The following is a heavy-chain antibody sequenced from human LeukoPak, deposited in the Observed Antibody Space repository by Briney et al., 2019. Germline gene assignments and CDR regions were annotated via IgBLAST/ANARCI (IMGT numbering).Heavy chain of an antibody. V-gene: IGHV4-61*02. CDR2: IYTSGST. CDR1: GGSISSGSYY. J-gene: IGHJ4*02. Sequence: PSETLSHTCTVSGGSISSGSYYWSWIRQPAGKGLEWIGRIYTSGSTNYNPSLKSRVTISVDTSKNQFSLKLSSVTAADTAVYYCAREGGLGSTLRYWGQGTLVTVSS. D-gene: IGHD2-2*01. CDR3: AREGGLGSTLRY.